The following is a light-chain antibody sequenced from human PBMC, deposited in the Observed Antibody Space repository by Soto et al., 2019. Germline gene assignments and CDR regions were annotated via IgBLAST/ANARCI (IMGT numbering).Light chain of an antibody. Sequence: QSVLTQPPSASGTPGQRVTIFCSGSSSNIGSNYVYWYQQLPGTAPKLLIYRNDHRPSGVPDRFSGSKSGTSASLAISGLRSEDEADYYCAAWDDSLNGVVFGGGTKLTVL. CDR3: AAWDDSLNGVV. CDR2: RND. J-gene: IGLJ2*01. V-gene: IGLV1-47*01. CDR1: SSNIGSNY.